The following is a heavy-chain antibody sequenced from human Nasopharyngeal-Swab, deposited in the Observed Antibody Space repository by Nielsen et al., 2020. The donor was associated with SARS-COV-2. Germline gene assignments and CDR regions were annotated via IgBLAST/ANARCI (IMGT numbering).Heavy chain of an antibody. J-gene: IGHJ4*02. CDR1: GFTFSDSA. CDR2: IRSKGNNYAT. Sequence: GESLKISCAASGFTFSDSAIHWVRQVSGEGLEWVARIRSKGNNYATAYSASVKGRFIIFRDDPTNTAYLQMNSLKTEDTAMYYCTRCGGGCYSGRDYWGQGTLVTVSS. CDR3: TRCGGGCYSGRDY. D-gene: IGHD2-15*01. V-gene: IGHV3-73*01.